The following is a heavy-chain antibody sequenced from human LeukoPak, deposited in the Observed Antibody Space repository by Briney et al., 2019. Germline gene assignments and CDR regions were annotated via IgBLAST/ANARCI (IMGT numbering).Heavy chain of an antibody. CDR2: IGTAGDT. D-gene: IGHD6-6*01. Sequence: PGGSLRLSCAASGFTFSSYDMHWVRQATGKGLKWVSAIGTAGDTYYPGSVKGRFTISRENAKNSLYLQMNSLRAGDTAVYYCAREYRSSSGRAFDYWGQGTLVTVSS. CDR1: GFTFSSYD. V-gene: IGHV3-13*01. CDR3: AREYRSSSGRAFDY. J-gene: IGHJ4*02.